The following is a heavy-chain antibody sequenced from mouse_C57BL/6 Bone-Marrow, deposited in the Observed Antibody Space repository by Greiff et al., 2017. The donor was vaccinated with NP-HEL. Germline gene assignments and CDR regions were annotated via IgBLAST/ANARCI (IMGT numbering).Heavy chain of an antibody. CDR3: AGDYYGSSPYWYFDV. J-gene: IGHJ1*03. CDR1: GFTFSSYA. CDR2: ISDGGSYT. V-gene: IGHV5-4*01. D-gene: IGHD1-1*01. Sequence: EVQRVESGGGLVKPGGSLKLSCAASGFTFSSYAMSWVRQTPEKRLEWVATISDGGSYTYYPDNVKGRFTISRDNAKNNLYLQMSHLTSEDTAVYYWAGDYYGSSPYWYFDVWGTGTTVTVSS.